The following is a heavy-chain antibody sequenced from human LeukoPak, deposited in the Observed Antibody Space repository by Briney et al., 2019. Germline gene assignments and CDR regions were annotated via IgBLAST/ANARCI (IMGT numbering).Heavy chain of an antibody. CDR1: GFTFSRYS. D-gene: IGHD3-10*01. J-gene: IGHJ2*01. CDR2: ISSSSSYI. CDR3: ARVVKSRQDFDL. Sequence: GGSLRLSCAASGFTFSRYSMNWVRQAPGKGLEWVSSISSSSSYIYYADSVKGRFTISRDNAKNTLYLQMNSLRSEDTAVYYCARVVKSRQDFDLWGRGTLVTVSS. V-gene: IGHV3-21*04.